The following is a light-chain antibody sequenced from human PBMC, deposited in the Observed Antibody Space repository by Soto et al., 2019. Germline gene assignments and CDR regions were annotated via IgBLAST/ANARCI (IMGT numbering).Light chain of an antibody. CDR1: QSISSY. Sequence: DIQMTQSPSSLSASVGDRVTITCRASQSISSYLNWYQQKPGKAPKLLIYAASSLQSGVPSRFSGSGSGTDFTLTISSLQPEDFATYYCQKSYSNPLFNFGPGTKVDIK. CDR3: QKSYSNPLFN. V-gene: IGKV1-39*01. CDR2: AAS. J-gene: IGKJ3*01.